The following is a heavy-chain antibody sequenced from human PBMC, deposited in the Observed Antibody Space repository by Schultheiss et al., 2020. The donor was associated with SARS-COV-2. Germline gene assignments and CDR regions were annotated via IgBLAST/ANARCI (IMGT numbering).Heavy chain of an antibody. CDR3: AKAGMATIPFDY. J-gene: IGHJ4*02. V-gene: IGHV4-30-4*01. CDR1: GGSISSGDYY. CDR2: IYYSGST. Sequence: SETLSLTCTVSGGSISSGDYYWSWIRQPPGKGLEWIGYIYYSGSTNYNPSLKSRVTISVDRSKNQFSLKLSSVTAADTAVYYCAKAGMATIPFDYWGQGTLVTVSS. D-gene: IGHD5-24*01.